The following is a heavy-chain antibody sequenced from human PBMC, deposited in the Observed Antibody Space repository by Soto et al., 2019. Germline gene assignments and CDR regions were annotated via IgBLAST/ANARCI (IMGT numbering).Heavy chain of an antibody. CDR1: GYTLTELS. CDR2: FDPEDGET. V-gene: IGHV1-24*01. Sequence: GASVKVSCKVSGYTLTELSMHWVRQAPGKGLEWMGGFDPEDGETIYAQKFQGRVTMTEDTSTDTAYMELSTLTSEDTALYSCETAVFLVVLASTQLDYWG. J-gene: IGHJ4*01. CDR3: ETAVFLVVLASTQLDY. D-gene: IGHD2-15*01.